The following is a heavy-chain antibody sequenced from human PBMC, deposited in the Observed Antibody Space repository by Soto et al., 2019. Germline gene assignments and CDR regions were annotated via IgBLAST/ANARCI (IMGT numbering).Heavy chain of an antibody. J-gene: IGHJ5*02. CDR1: GGSISSGCYY. CDR2: IYYSGST. CDR3: ARGYGGVANWFDP. D-gene: IGHD4-17*01. Sequence: SETLSLTCTVSGGSISSGCYYWSWIRQHPGKGLEWIGYIYYSGSTYYNPSLKSRVTISVDTSKNQFSLKLSSVTAADTAVYYCARGYGGVANWFDPWGQGTLVTVSS. V-gene: IGHV4-31*03.